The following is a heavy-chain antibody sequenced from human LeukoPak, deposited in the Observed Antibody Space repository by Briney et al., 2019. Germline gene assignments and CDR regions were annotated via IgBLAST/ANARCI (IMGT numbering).Heavy chain of an antibody. V-gene: IGHV3-64*01. D-gene: IGHD3-22*01. CDR1: GFTFSSSV. CDR3: AREGHSSGHCGNFDI. J-gene: IGHJ3*02. Sequence: GGSLRLSCAAYGFTFSSSVMHWVRQGPGKGMEYVSGIDSSGDSTYYANSLKDTFTISRDNSNNTLYLQMGILRAEDMAVYYCAREGHSSGHCGNFDIWGQGTMVTVSS. CDR2: IDSSGDST.